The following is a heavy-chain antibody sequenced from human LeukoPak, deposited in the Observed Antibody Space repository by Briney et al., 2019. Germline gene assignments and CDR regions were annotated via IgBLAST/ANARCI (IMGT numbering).Heavy chain of an antibody. CDR3: ARDLERYDFWSGDLGY. V-gene: IGHV3-23*01. CDR2: ISGSDGST. Sequence: GGSLRLSCAASGFTFSSYAMSWVRQAPGKGLEWVSGISGSDGSTYYADSVKGRFTISRDNSKNTLYLQMNSLRAEDTAVYYCARDLERYDFWSGDLGYWGQGTLVTVSS. CDR1: GFTFSSYA. J-gene: IGHJ4*02. D-gene: IGHD3-3*01.